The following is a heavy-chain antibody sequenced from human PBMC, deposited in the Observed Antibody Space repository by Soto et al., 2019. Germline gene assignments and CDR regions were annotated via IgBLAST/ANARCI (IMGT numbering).Heavy chain of an antibody. CDR3: AREARGGYSGIFDY. CDR2: IYTDGST. V-gene: IGHV4-4*07. D-gene: IGHD5-12*01. CDR1: GTSISIYS. Sequence: QVQLQESGPGLVKPSETLSLTCTVSGTSISIYSWSWIRQPAGKDLEWVGRIYTDGSTNYHPSLKIRVIMSVDTSKNQFSLILSSVTAADTAVYYCAREARGGYSGIFDYWGRGALVTVSS. J-gene: IGHJ4*02.